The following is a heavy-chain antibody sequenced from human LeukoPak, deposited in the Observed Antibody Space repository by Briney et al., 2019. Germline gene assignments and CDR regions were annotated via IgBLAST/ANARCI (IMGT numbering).Heavy chain of an antibody. Sequence: TGGSLRLSCAASGFTFSSYGMHWVRQAPGKGLEWVAFIRYDGSNKYYADSVKGRFTISRDNSKNTLYLQMNSLRAEDTAVYYCARDRGVRGGAVNWFDPWGQGTLVTVSS. CDR1: GFTFSSYG. CDR2: IRYDGSNK. V-gene: IGHV3-30*02. CDR3: ARDRGVRGGAVNWFDP. J-gene: IGHJ5*02. D-gene: IGHD3-10*01.